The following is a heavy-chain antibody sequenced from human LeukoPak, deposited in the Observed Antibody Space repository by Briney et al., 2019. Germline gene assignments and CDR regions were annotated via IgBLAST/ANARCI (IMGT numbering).Heavy chain of an antibody. CDR1: GFTFSSYW. Sequence: GGSLRLSCAASGFTFSSYWMSWVRQAPGKGLEWVANIKQVGSEKYYVDSVKGRFTISRDNAKNSLYLQMNSLRAEDTAVYYCARAIGSIAFDAFDIWGQGTMVTVSS. J-gene: IGHJ3*02. V-gene: IGHV3-7*01. D-gene: IGHD6-6*01. CDR3: ARAIGSIAFDAFDI. CDR2: IKQVGSEK.